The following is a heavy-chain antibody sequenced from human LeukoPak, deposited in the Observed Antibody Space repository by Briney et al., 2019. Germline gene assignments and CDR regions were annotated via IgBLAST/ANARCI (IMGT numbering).Heavy chain of an antibody. Sequence: PSQTLSLTCTVSGGSISSGSYYWSWIRQPAGKGLEWIGRIYTSGSTNYNPSLKSRVSISVDTSKNQFPLKLSSVTAADTGVYYCARDPSLGGGVGYWGQGTLVTVSS. J-gene: IGHJ4*02. CDR3: ARDPSLGGGVGY. D-gene: IGHD2-15*01. CDR1: GGSISSGSYY. CDR2: IYTSGST. V-gene: IGHV4-61*02.